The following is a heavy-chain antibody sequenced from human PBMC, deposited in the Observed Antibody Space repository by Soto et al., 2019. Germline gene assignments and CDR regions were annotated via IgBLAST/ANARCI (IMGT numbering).Heavy chain of an antibody. Sequence: QVVQSGAEVRRPWSSVKVSCKASGGTFGNFVINWVRQAPGQGLEWMGGITPVFGTPHYAQRFQGRVTITADESTETVYMEMRGLRVGDTAVYYCAREPTVDTSGYFYYFDFWGQGTLVSVSA. J-gene: IGHJ4*02. CDR2: ITPVFGTP. CDR3: AREPTVDTSGYFYYFDF. D-gene: IGHD3-22*01. CDR1: GGTFGNFV. V-gene: IGHV1-69*01.